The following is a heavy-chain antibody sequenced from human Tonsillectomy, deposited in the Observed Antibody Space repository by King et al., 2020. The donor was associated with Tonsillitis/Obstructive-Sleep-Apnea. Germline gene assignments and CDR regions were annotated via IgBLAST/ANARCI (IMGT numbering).Heavy chain of an antibody. D-gene: IGHD6-13*01. V-gene: IGHV4-39*01. CDR1: GGSISSSSYY. Sequence: QLQESGPGLVKPSETLSLTCTVSGGSISSSSYYWGWIRQPPGKGLEWIGSIYYSGSTYYNPSLKSRVTISVDTSKNQFSLKLSSVIAADTAVYYCARHFAAGRAKASYNWLDPWGQGTLVTVSS. CDR3: ARHFAAGRAKASYNWLDP. CDR2: IYYSGST. J-gene: IGHJ5*02.